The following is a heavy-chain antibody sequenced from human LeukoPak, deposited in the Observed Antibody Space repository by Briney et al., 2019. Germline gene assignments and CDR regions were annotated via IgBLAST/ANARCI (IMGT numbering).Heavy chain of an antibody. V-gene: IGHV3-48*03. Sequence: GGSLRLSCAASGFTFSSYEMNWVRQAPGKGLEWVSYISSSGSNIYNADSVKGRFTISRDNAKNSLYLQMNSLRAEDTAVYYCVRDAFCSGGSCPVVWGQGTLVTVSS. CDR3: VRDAFCSGGSCPVV. J-gene: IGHJ4*02. CDR2: ISSSGSNI. CDR1: GFTFSSYE. D-gene: IGHD2-15*01.